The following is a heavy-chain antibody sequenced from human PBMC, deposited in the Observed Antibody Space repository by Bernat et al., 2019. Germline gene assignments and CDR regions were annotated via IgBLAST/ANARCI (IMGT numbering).Heavy chain of an antibody. J-gene: IGHJ5*02. Sequence: QVQLVQSGAEVKKPGASVKVSCKVSGYTLTELSMHWVRQAPGKGLEWMGGFDPEDGETIYAQKFQGRVTMTEDTSTDTAYMELSSLRSEDTAVYYCARGPLRFLEWLSKPTPNNWFDPWGQGTLVTVSS. CDR2: FDPEDGET. CDR1: GYTLTELS. D-gene: IGHD3-3*01. V-gene: IGHV1-24*01. CDR3: ARGPLRFLEWLSKPTPNNWFDP.